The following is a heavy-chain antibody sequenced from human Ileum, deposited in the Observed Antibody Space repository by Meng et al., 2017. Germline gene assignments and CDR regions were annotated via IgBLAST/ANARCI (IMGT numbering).Heavy chain of an antibody. CDR2: IYSGGDAT. J-gene: IGHJ4*02. CDR1: GFTFSSYA. Sequence: GESLKISCAASGFTFSSYAMSWVRQAPGKGLEWVSGIYSGGDATDYADSVKGRFTISRDNSKNTLYLQMNRLRVEDTAVYYCANGYSPDYWGQGTLVTVSS. V-gene: IGHV3-23*01. D-gene: IGHD5-12*01. CDR3: ANGYSPDY.